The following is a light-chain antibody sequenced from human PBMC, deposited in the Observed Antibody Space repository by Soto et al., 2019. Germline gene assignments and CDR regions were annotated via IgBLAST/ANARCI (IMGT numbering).Light chain of an antibody. CDR2: AAS. CDR3: QQASTFPFT. V-gene: IGKV1-39*01. CDR1: RHISFY. Sequence: DIQMTQSPSSLSASVGDRVTITCRASRHISFYLNWYQQKPGKAPKLLIYAASSLQSGVPSRFSGSASGTDFTLSISSLQPEDFATYYCQQASTFPFTFGGGTEVQIK. J-gene: IGKJ4*01.